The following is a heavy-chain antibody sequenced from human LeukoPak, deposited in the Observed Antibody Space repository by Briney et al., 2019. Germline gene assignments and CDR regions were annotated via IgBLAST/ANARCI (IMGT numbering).Heavy chain of an antibody. CDR3: ARGGYNQSPDDAFDI. D-gene: IGHD1-14*01. CDR2: INPSGGST. V-gene: IGHV1-46*01. CDR1: GYTFTSYY. Sequence: GASVKVSCKASGYTFTSYYMHWVRQAPGQGLEWMGIINPSGGSTSYAQKFQGRVTMTTDKSTSTAYMELNSLTSADTAMYYCARGGYNQSPDDAFDIWGRGTMVTVSS. J-gene: IGHJ3*02.